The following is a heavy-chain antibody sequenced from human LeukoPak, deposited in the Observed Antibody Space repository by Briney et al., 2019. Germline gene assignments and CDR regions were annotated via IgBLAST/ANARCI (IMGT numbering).Heavy chain of an antibody. D-gene: IGHD6-13*01. J-gene: IGHJ6*02. CDR3: AKDLGSSWYYYGMDV. Sequence: GGSLRLSCAASGFTFSSYAMSWVRQAPGKGLEWVSAISGSGGSTYYADSVKGRFTISRDNSKNTLYLQMNSLRAEDTAVYYCAKDLGSSWYYYGMDVWGQGTMVTVSS. CDR1: GFTFSSYA. V-gene: IGHV3-23*01. CDR2: ISGSGGST.